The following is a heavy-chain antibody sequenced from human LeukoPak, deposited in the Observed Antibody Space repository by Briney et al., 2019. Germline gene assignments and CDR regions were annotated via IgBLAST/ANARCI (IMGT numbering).Heavy chain of an antibody. CDR1: GYTFTGYY. J-gene: IGHJ4*02. V-gene: IGHV1-2*02. CDR2: INPNSGGT. Sequence: ASVKVSCKASGYTFTGYYMHWVRQAPGQGLEWMGWINPNSGGTNYAQKFQGRVTMTRDTSISTAYMGLSRLRSDDTAVYYCARSGIGYCSGGSCHIDYWGQGTLVTVSS. D-gene: IGHD2-15*01. CDR3: ARSGIGYCSGGSCHIDY.